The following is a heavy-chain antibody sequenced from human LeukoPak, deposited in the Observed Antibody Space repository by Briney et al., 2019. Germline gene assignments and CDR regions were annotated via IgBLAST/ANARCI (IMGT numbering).Heavy chain of an antibody. CDR1: GFTFTSYA. V-gene: IGHV3-23*01. Sequence: GGSLRLSCEAAGFTFTSYAMHWVRQAPGKGLEWVSCISASGSGTFYTDSMNGRSTVSRDNAKKTFFLQMKNLRPGDTALYYCAKGRDTSGRQNFDFWGQGTLVTVSS. CDR2: ISASGSGT. J-gene: IGHJ4*02. CDR3: AKGRDTSGRQNFDF. D-gene: IGHD6-19*01.